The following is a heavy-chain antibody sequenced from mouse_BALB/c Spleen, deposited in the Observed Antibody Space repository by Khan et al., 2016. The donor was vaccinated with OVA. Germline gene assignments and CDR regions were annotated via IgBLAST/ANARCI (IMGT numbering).Heavy chain of an antibody. Sequence: QIQLVQSGPELKKPGETVKISCKASGYTFTNYGMNWVKQSPGKALKWMGWINTYTGEPTYADDFKGRFAFSLETSASTAYLQINYLKNEDTATXFCARPPYFSYTLDYWGQGSSVTVSS. CDR2: INTYTGEP. V-gene: IGHV9-3-1*01. CDR3: ARPPYFSYTLDY. D-gene: IGHD2-10*01. CDR1: GYTFTNYG. J-gene: IGHJ4*01.